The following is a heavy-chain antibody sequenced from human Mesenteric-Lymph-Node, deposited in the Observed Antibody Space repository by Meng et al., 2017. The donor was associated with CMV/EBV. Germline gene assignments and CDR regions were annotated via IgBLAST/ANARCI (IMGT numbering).Heavy chain of an antibody. V-gene: IGHV1-69*10. CDR3: ARGEAWFGP. J-gene: IGHJ5*02. CDR1: GYTFTGYY. Sequence: KVSCKAYGYTFTGYYMHWVRQAPGLSLEWMGGITPIIDITNYAQRFQGRVTITADKSTSTAYMELSSLRSDDTAAYYCARGEAWFGPWGQGTLVTVSS. D-gene: IGHD3-16*01. CDR2: ITPIIDIT.